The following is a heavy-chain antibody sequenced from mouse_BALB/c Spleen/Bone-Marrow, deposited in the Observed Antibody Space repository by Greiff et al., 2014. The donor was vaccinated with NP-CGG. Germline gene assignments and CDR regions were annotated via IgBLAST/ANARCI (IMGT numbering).Heavy chain of an antibody. CDR2: INPYNGGT. D-gene: IGHD1-1*01. CDR1: GYSFTGYT. Sequence: EVQLQQSGPELVKPGASMKISCKASGYSFTGYTMNWVKQSHGKNLEWIGLINPYNGGTSYNQKFKGKATLTVDKSSSPAYMELLSLTPEDSAVYYWARWRAYYYGSSYGGGALDYWGQGTSVTVSA. J-gene: IGHJ4*01. V-gene: IGHV1-18*01. CDR3: ARWRAYYYGSSYGGGALDY.